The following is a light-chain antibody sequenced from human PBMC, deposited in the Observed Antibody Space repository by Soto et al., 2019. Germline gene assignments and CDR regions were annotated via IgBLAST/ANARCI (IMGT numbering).Light chain of an antibody. V-gene: IGLV2-14*01. CDR3: LSYTSSYTVV. CDR1: SSDVGTQNY. Sequence: QSALTQPASVSGSPGQSITISCTGSSSDVGTQNYVSWYQQHPDKAPKLMIYEVSDRPSGVSNRFSGSKSGNTASLTISEVQAEDEADYYCLSYTSSYTVVFGGGTKLTVL. CDR2: EVS. J-gene: IGLJ2*01.